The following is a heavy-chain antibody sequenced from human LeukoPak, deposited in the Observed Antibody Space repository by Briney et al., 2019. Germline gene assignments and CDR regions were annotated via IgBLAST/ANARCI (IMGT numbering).Heavy chain of an antibody. CDR3: ASMGVAAGR. J-gene: IGHJ4*02. V-gene: IGHV3-30-3*01. D-gene: IGHD2-15*01. Sequence: GGSLRLSCAASGFTFSSYAMHWVRQAPGKGLEWVAVISYDGSNKYYADSVKGRFTISRDNSKNTLYLQMNSLRAEDTAVYYCASMGVAAGRWGQGTLVTVSS. CDR2: ISYDGSNK. CDR1: GFTFSSYA.